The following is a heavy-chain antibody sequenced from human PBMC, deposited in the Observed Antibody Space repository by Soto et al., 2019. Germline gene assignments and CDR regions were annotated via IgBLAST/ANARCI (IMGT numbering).Heavy chain of an antibody. CDR3: ARGYYGSGSFDY. CDR2: IYYSGST. Sequence: QVQLQESGPGLVKPSQTLSLTCTVSGGSINSGGYYWSWIRQHPGMGLEWIGYIYYSGSTYYNPSLKSRVTMSVDTSKSQFSLKLNSVTAADTAVYYCARGYYGSGSFDYWGQGTLVTVSS. J-gene: IGHJ4*02. D-gene: IGHD3-10*01. V-gene: IGHV4-31*03. CDR1: GGSINSGGYY.